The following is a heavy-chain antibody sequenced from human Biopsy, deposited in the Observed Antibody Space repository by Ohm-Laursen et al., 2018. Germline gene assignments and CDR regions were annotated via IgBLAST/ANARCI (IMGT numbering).Heavy chain of an antibody. Sequence: SSVTVSCKASGGTFSNYAISWARQAPGEGLEWMGGIIAVSGLVNYAPKFQGRVSITADKSTTTAYMELSNLKSEDTAVYYCATPFQYYDSWGGYPPFDHWGQGTLVTVSS. CDR1: GGTFSNYA. CDR3: ATPFQYYDSWGGYPPFDH. CDR2: IIAVSGLV. J-gene: IGHJ4*02. D-gene: IGHD3-3*01. V-gene: IGHV1-69*17.